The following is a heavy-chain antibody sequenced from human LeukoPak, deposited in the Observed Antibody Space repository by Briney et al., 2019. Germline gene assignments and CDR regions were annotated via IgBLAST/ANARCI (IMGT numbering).Heavy chain of an antibody. CDR2: INPSGGST. CDR1: GYTFTSYY. V-gene: IGHV1-46*01. D-gene: IGHD1-26*01. J-gene: IGHJ4*02. CDR3: AREGATTGFDY. Sequence: ASVKVSCKASGYTFTSYYMHWVRQAPGQGLEWMGIINPSGGSTSFAQKFQGRVTMTRDTSTGTVYMELSSLRSEDTAVYYCAREGATTGFDYWGQGTLVTVSS.